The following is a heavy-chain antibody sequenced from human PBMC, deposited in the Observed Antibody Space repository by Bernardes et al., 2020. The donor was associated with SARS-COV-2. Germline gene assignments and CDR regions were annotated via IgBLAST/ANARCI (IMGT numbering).Heavy chain of an antibody. CDR2: VKDDGNEK. Sequence: GGSLRLSCTASEFTFRGYWMSWVRQAPGKGLEWVANVKDDGNEKHYVDFVKGRFTISRDNAKNSLFLQMNSLRVEDSAVYYCARGFDAYNAFDIWGQETMVTVSS. CDR3: ARGFDAYNAFDI. CDR1: EFTFRGYW. V-gene: IGHV3-7*01. D-gene: IGHD2-2*01. J-gene: IGHJ3*02.